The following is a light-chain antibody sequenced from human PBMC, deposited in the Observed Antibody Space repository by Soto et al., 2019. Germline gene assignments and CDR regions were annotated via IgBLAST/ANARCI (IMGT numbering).Light chain of an antibody. CDR1: QSVTTRY. Sequence: EIVLTQSPVTLSLSPGEEATLSCRASQSVTTRYLAWYQQKPGQAPRLLMYGASNRATGIPDRFSGSGSGTDFTLTISRLEPEDSALYFCQQYRPSPAISFGQGTRLEIK. V-gene: IGKV3-20*01. J-gene: IGKJ5*01. CDR3: QQYRPSPAIS. CDR2: GAS.